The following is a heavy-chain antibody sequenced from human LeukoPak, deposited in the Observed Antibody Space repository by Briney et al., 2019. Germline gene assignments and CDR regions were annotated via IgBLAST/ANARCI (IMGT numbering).Heavy chain of an antibody. J-gene: IGHJ4*02. V-gene: IGHV1-46*01. CDR3: ANSRAIPSIDY. CDR2: LNPSGGST. Sequence: ASEKVSCKASGYTFTSYYLHWVRQAPGQGLEWMGILNPSGGSTSYAQKFQGRVTMTRDTSTSTVYMELSSLRSEDTAVYYCANSRAIPSIDYWGQGTLVTVSS. D-gene: IGHD2-21*01. CDR1: GYTFTSYY.